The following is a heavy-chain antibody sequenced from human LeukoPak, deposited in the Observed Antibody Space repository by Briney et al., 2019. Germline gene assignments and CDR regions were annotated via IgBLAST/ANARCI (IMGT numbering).Heavy chain of an antibody. Sequence: GGSLRLSCAASGFTFNSYAMSWVGQAPGKGLEWVSTIPSSGGSTYYADSVKGRFTISRDNSKNTLHLQMNSLRAEDTAVYYCAKHMGSSSGYYFPDWGQGTLVTVSS. J-gene: IGHJ4*02. V-gene: IGHV3-23*01. CDR1: GFTFNSYA. D-gene: IGHD3-22*01. CDR3: AKHMGSSSGYYFPD. CDR2: IPSSGGST.